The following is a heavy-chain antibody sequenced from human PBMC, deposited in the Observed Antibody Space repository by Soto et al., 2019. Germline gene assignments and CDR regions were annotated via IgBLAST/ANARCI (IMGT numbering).Heavy chain of an antibody. J-gene: IGHJ6*02. CDR2: ISYDGSNK. D-gene: IGHD3-3*01. CDR3: AKDLGDTIFGVVIITTRSLGYGMDV. CDR1: GFTFISYG. Sequence: GGSLRLSCAASGFTFISYGIHCFRHSPVKWLEWVAVISYDGSNKYYADSVKGRFTISRDNSKNTLYLQMNSLRAEDTAVYYCAKDLGDTIFGVVIITTRSLGYGMDVWGQGTTVTVSS. V-gene: IGHV3-30*18.